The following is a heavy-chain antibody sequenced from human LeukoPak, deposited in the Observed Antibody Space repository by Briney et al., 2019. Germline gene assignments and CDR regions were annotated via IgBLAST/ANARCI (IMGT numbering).Heavy chain of an antibody. J-gene: IGHJ6*02. CDR1: GFTFSDHY. Sequence: GGSLRLSCALSGFTFSDHYMDWVRQAPGEGLEWVARSRDKAHGYTREYDASVKGRFTISRDESKTSLYLQMYSLKTEDTAVYYCARVGLEVTTRRDGVDVWGQGTTVTVSS. V-gene: IGHV3-72*01. D-gene: IGHD4-17*01. CDR3: ARVGLEVTTRRDGVDV. CDR2: SRDKAHGYTR.